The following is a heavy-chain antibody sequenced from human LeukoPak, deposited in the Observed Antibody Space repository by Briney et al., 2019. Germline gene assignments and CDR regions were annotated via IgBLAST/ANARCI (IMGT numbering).Heavy chain of an antibody. Sequence: PGGSLRLSCAASGFTVSSNFMSWVGQAPGKGLEWVSVIYSGGTTYYADSVKGRFTISRDNSKNTLYLQMNSLRAEDTAVYYCARDGYGNNYMDVWGKGTTVTVSS. V-gene: IGHV3-53*01. CDR1: GFTVSSNF. CDR2: IYSGGTT. D-gene: IGHD1/OR15-1a*01. J-gene: IGHJ6*03. CDR3: ARDGYGNNYMDV.